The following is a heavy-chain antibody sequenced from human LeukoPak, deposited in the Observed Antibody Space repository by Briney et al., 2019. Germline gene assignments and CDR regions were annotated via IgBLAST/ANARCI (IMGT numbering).Heavy chain of an antibody. J-gene: IGHJ4*02. V-gene: IGHV3-9*01. CDR1: GFTFDDYA. CDR3: AKDPQGGYDILTGPYYFDY. D-gene: IGHD3-9*01. CDR2: ISWNSGSI. Sequence: GRSLRLSCAASGFTFDDYAMHWVRQAPGKGLEWVSGISWNSGSIGYADSVKGRFTISRDNAKNSLYLQMNSLRAEDTALYYCAKDPQGGYDILTGPYYFDYWGQGTLVTVSS.